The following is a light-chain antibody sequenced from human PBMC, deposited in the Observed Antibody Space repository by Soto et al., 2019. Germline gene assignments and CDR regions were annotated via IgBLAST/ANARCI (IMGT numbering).Light chain of an antibody. J-gene: IGKJ2*01. V-gene: IGKV3-15*01. Sequence: EIVMTQAPATLSVSPGERATVSCSASQSVSSNLAWYQQKPGQAPRLLIYGASTRATGIPARFSGSGYGTEFTLTIDSLQSEDFEVYYCQQYNNWPRTFGQGTKLEIK. CDR2: GAS. CDR3: QQYNNWPRT. CDR1: QSVSSN.